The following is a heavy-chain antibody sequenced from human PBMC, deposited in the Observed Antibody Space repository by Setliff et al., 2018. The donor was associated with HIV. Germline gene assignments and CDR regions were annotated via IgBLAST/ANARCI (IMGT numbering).Heavy chain of an antibody. CDR3: ARVGASGVASSMDYHYYMDV. D-gene: IGHD2-2*01. CDR2: IFASGST. Sequence: PSETLSLTCTVSGGSFSSYHWSWIRHPAGKGLEWIGHIFASGSTKYNPSLESRVTMSVDTSRTQFSLKLRSVTAADTAVYYCARVGASGVASSMDYHYYMDVWGKRTSVPSP. V-gene: IGHV4-4*07. CDR1: GGSFSSYH. J-gene: IGHJ6*03.